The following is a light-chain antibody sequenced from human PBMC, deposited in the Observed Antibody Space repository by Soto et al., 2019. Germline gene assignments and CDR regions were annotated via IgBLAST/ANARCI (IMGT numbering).Light chain of an antibody. CDR3: QAWDSSTVV. J-gene: IGLJ2*01. CDR2: QDS. Sequence: SYELTQPPSVSVSPGQTASITCSGDKLGDKSACWYQQKPGQSPVLVIYQDSQRPSGIPERFSGSNSGNTATLTISGTQAMDEADYYCQAWDSSTVVFGGGTKLTVL. V-gene: IGLV3-1*01. CDR1: KLGDKS.